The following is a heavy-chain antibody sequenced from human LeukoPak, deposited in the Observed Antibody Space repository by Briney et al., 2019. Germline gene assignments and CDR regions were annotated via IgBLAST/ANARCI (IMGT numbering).Heavy chain of an antibody. CDR2: ISYDGSNR. J-gene: IGHJ4*02. D-gene: IGHD3-22*01. CDR1: GSTFSSYA. Sequence: PGGSLRLSCAASGSTFSSYAMHWVRQAPGKGLEWVAAISYDGSNRYYADSVKGRFTISRDNSKNTLYLQMNSLRTEDTAVYYCAKAGAMILQHYFDYWGQGTLVTVSS. CDR3: AKAGAMILQHYFDY. V-gene: IGHV3-30*04.